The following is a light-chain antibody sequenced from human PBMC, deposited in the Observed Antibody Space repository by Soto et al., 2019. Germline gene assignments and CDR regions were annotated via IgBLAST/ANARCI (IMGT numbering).Light chain of an antibody. V-gene: IGLV2-11*01. Sequence: QSVLTQPRSVSGSPGQSVTISCTGTSSDVGAYDFVSWYQQHPGKAPKLMMSVVTKRPSGVPDRFSGSKSGNTASLTISGLQAEDEADYYCCSYAGNLAVFGGGTKLTVL. CDR3: CSYAGNLAV. J-gene: IGLJ2*01. CDR2: VVT. CDR1: SSDVGAYDF.